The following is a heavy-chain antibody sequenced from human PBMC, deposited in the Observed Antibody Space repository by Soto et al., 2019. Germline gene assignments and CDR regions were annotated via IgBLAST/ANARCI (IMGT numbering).Heavy chain of an antibody. CDR2: IKPDGSET. J-gene: IGHJ4*02. D-gene: IGHD2-21*02. CDR1: GLTFSGHW. Sequence: VQLVQSGGTLVQPGGSLRLSCAASGLTFSGHWMTWVRQTPGEGLQWVAAIKPDGSETFYVDSVKGRFTISRDNARNSLFLQMDSLRAEDTAVYYCTSRPSGMTYHAVFDFWGQGTLVTFSS. V-gene: IGHV3-7*03. CDR3: TSRPSGMTYHAVFDF.